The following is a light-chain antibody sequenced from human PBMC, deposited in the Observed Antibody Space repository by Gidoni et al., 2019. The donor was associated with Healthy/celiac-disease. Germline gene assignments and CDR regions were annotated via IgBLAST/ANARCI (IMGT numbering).Light chain of an antibody. CDR1: QSISSY. J-gene: IGKJ4*01. CDR3: QQSYSTPLT. CDR2: AAS. V-gene: IGKV1-39*01. Sequence: DSQMTESPSSLSASVGDRVTITCRASQSISSYLNWYQQKPGKAPKLLIYAASSLQSGVPSRFSGSGSGTDFTLTISRLPPEDFATYYCQQSYSTPLTFGGGTKVEIK.